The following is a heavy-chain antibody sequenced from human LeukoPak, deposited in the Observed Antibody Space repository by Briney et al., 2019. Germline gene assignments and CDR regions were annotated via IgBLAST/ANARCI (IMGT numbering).Heavy chain of an antibody. CDR1: GGSFSGYY. V-gene: IGHV4-34*01. CDR2: INHSGST. Sequence: SETLSLTCAVYGGSFSGYYWSWIRQPPGKGLEWIGEINHSGSTNYNPSLKSRVAISVDTSKNQFSLKLSSVTAADTAVYYCARARQLVGVWFDPWGQGTLVTVSS. D-gene: IGHD6-13*01. J-gene: IGHJ5*02. CDR3: ARARQLVGVWFDP.